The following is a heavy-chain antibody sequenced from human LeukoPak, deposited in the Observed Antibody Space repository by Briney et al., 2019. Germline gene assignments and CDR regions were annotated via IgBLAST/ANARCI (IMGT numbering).Heavy chain of an antibody. J-gene: IGHJ4*02. V-gene: IGHV3-21*01. CDR2: ISRTSSYI. CDR1: GFIFNTYS. CDR3: ARDYYYDSRGGPYDY. Sequence: GGSLRLSCAASGFIFNTYSMNRVRQAPGKGLEWVSSISRTSSYIYYADSVKGRFTISRDNAKNSLFLQMNSLRAEDTAIYYCARDYYYDSRGGPYDYWGQGTLVTVSS. D-gene: IGHD3-22*01.